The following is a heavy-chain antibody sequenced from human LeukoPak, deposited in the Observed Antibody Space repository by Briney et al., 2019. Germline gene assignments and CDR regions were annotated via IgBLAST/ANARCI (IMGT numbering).Heavy chain of an antibody. V-gene: IGHV4-39*02. J-gene: IGHJ4*02. CDR1: GGSISSSTYY. CDR2: MYYSGSA. Sequence: PSETLSLTCTVSGGSISSSTYYWAWIRQPPGKGLEWIGSMYYSGSAYYNPSLESRVTISADTSENQFSLKLSSVTASDTAVYFCARELTRYSNTWYRGDYFDYWGQGILVTVSS. CDR3: ARELTRYSNTWYRGDYFDY. D-gene: IGHD6-13*01.